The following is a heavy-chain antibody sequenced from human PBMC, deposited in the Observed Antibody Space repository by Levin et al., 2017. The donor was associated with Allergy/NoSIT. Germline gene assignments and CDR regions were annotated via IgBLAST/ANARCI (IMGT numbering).Heavy chain of an antibody. J-gene: IGHJ6*03. V-gene: IGHV1-18*01. CDR1: GYTFKNYG. CDR3: ARFVVTPVSSFYMDV. Sequence: ASVKVSCKASGYTFKNYGISWVRQAPGQGLEWMGWISTHNGNTNYAQSFQGRVTMTTDTSTSTADMELRSLISDDTAVYYCARFVVTPVSSFYMDVWGKGTTVTVSS. D-gene: IGHD2-2*01. CDR2: ISTHNGNT.